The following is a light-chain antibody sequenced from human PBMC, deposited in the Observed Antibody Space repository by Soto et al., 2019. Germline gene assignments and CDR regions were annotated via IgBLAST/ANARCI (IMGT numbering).Light chain of an antibody. CDR3: QEYDASPIT. CDR1: QSIRSGR. V-gene: IGKV3-20*01. CDR2: DAI. Sequence: EIVLTKSPDTLSLSPGERATLSCRASQSIRSGRLAGYQQKPGQPPRLVIFDAINRASGMPEMCSGSCSGTFFTPTISLLAPEVFAVYCYQEYDASPITFCLGTRLEIK. J-gene: IGKJ5*01.